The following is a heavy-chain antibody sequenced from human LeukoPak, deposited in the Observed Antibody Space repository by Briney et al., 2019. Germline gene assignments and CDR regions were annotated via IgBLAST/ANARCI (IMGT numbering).Heavy chain of an antibody. V-gene: IGHV3-21*01. D-gene: IGHD4-17*01. J-gene: IGHJ4*02. CDR3: ARGTTVTTEVSYY. CDR2: ISSSSSYI. CDR1: GFTFSSYS. Sequence: GGSLRLSCAASGFTFSSYSMNWVRQAPGKVLEWVSSISSSSSYIYYADSVKGRFTISRDNAKNSLYLQMNSLRAEDTAVYYCARGTTVTTEVSYYWGQGTLVTVSS.